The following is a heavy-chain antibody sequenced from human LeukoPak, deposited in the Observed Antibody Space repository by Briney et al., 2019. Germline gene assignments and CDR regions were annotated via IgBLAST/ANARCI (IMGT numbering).Heavy chain of an antibody. CDR1: GFTFSSYG. CDR2: VYQSGTT. Sequence: GSLRLSCAASGFTFSSYGMHWVRQPPGKGLEWIGEVYQSGTTNYNPYLKSRVTISVDKSKNQFSLNLISVTAADTAKYYCARYFSGYSAYDSWGQGTLVIVSS. D-gene: IGHD5-12*01. CDR3: ARYFSGYSAYDS. J-gene: IGHJ4*02. V-gene: IGHV4-4*02.